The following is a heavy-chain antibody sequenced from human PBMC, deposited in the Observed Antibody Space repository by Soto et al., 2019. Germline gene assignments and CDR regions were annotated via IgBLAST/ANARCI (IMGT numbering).Heavy chain of an antibody. CDR3: ARSGYSYGLLAYYYYGMDV. D-gene: IGHD5-18*01. J-gene: IGHJ6*02. V-gene: IGHV4-59*01. Sequence: SETLSLTCTVSGGSISSYYWSWIRQPPGKGLEWIGYIYYSGSTNYNPSLKSRVTISVDTSKNQFSLKLSSVTAADTAVYYCARSGYSYGLLAYYYYGMDVWGQGTTVTVSS. CDR2: IYYSGST. CDR1: GGSISSYY.